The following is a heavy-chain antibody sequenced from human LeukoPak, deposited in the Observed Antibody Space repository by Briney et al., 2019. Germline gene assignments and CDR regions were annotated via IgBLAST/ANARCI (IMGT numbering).Heavy chain of an antibody. CDR1: GFTFSSYW. J-gene: IGHJ3*02. D-gene: IGHD2-21*02. CDR3: ASPEEDCGGDCSDAFDI. CDR2: INSDGSST. Sequence: GGSLRLSCAASGFTFSSYWMHWVRQAPGKGLVWASRINSDGSSTSYADSVKGRFTISRDNAKNTLYLQMNSLRAEDTAVYYCASPEEDCGGDCSDAFDIWGQGTMVTVSS. V-gene: IGHV3-74*01.